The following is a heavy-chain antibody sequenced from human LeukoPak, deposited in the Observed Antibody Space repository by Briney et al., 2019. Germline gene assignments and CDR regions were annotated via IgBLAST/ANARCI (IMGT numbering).Heavy chain of an antibody. Sequence: GGSLRLSCAASGFTFSSYTMSWVRQAPGKGLEWVSSISCNSNYIYYGDSVKGRFTISRDNAKNALYLQMNSLRVEDTAVYYGARIESSTWSQSVPFWGQGTLVTVSS. J-gene: IGHJ4*02. D-gene: IGHD6-13*01. CDR2: ISCNSNYI. V-gene: IGHV3-21*01. CDR3: ARIESSTWSQSVPF. CDR1: GFTFSSYT.